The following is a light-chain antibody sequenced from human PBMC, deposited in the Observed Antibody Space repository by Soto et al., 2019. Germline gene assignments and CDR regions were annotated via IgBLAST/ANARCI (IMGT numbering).Light chain of an antibody. CDR3: SSYTSTTTEV. V-gene: IGLV2-14*03. J-gene: IGLJ1*01. CDR2: DVS. CDR1: SSDLGRYNY. Sequence: QSVLTQPASVSGSPGQSIAISCTGTSSDLGRYNYVSWYQQYLGKSPKLIIYDVSSRPSGVFNRFSGSKSGNTASLTFSGLQAEDEADYYCSSYTSTTTEVFGTGTKVTVL.